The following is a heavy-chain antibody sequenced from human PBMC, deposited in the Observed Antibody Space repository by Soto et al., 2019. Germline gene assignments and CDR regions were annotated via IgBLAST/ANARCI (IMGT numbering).Heavy chain of an antibody. CDR3: ARSAVAGTLSPD. CDR1: GYTFTSYY. D-gene: IGHD6-19*01. J-gene: IGHJ4*02. CDR2: INPSGGST. Sequence: SVKVSRKASGYTFTSYYMHWVRQAPGQGLDGMGIINPSGGSTRYAQKLQGRGTMTRDTSTSTVHMELSRLTSEDTAVYYCARSAVAGTLSPDWGKGTLVPV. V-gene: IGHV1-46*01.